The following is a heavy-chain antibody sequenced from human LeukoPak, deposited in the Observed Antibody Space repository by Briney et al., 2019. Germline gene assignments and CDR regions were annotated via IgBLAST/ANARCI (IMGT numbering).Heavy chain of an antibody. D-gene: IGHD3-10*01. CDR2: IKHNGSQK. V-gene: IGHV3-7*05. Sequence: GGSLRLSCGASGFTFNRYWMSWVRQAPGKRLEWVANIKHNGSQKYYVDSVKGRFTISRDNAKNSLYLQMNSLRVEDTAVYFCARDGMGGIKAFDMWGQGTMVTVSS. CDR3: ARDGMGGIKAFDM. J-gene: IGHJ3*02. CDR1: GFTFNRYW.